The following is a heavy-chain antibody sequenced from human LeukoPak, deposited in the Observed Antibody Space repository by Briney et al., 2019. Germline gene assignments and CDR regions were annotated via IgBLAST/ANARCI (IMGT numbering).Heavy chain of an antibody. Sequence: GGSLRLSCAASGFTFSSYWMSWVRQAPGKGLEWVANIKQDGSEKYYVDSVKGRFTISRDNAKNSLYLQMNSLRAEDTAVYYCVRDVFVPYMDVWGKGTTVTVSS. J-gene: IGHJ6*03. D-gene: IGHD2-21*01. CDR3: VRDVFVPYMDV. CDR1: GFTFSSYW. CDR2: IKQDGSEK. V-gene: IGHV3-7*01.